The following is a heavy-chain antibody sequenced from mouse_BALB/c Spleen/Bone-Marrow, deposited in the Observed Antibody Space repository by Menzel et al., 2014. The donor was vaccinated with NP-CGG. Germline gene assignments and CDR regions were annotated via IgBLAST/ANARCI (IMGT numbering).Heavy chain of an antibody. CDR1: GYTFTRYT. Sequence: LMESGAELARPGASVKMSCQASGYTFTRYTMHWEKQRPGQGLEWIGYIIPSSGYTNYNQKFKDKATLTADKSSSTAYMQPSSLTSEDSAVYYCTIRYYAMDYWGQGTSVTVSS. CDR2: IIPSSGYT. D-gene: IGHD1-1*01. CDR3: TIRYYAMDY. J-gene: IGHJ4*01. V-gene: IGHV1-4*01.